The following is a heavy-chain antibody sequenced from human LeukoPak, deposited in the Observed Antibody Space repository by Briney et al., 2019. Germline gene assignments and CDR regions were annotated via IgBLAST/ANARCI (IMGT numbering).Heavy chain of an antibody. J-gene: IGHJ2*01. Sequence: SETLSLNCADSAGSLSSFYCSGIRQPPGKGLEWIGYIYPGGTTMYNPSLKSRVTVSVDTSKNQFSLRLTSVTAADTAIYYCTRERLSAGHHLEQWGRGLLVSVSS. CDR3: TRERLSAGHHLEQ. CDR1: AGSLSSFY. V-gene: IGHV4-59*01. D-gene: IGHD6-13*01. CDR2: IYPGGTT.